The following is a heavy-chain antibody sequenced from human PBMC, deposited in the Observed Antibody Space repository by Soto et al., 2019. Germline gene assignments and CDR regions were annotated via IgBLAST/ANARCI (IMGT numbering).Heavy chain of an antibody. Sequence: QVQLVQSGAEVKKPGSSVKVSCKASGGTFSSYAISWVRQAPGQGLEWMGGIIPIFGTANYAQKFQGRVTITADESTSTAYMELSSLRSEDTAVYYCASSPHYYDSSALVNWFDPWGQGTLVTVSS. D-gene: IGHD3-22*01. V-gene: IGHV1-69*12. CDR1: GGTFSSYA. J-gene: IGHJ5*02. CDR2: IIPIFGTA. CDR3: ASSPHYYDSSALVNWFDP.